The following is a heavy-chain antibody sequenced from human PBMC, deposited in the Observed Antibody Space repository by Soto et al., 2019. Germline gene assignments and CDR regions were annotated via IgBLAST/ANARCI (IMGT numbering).Heavy chain of an antibody. CDR3: ARGGYSSSWIRYNWFDP. D-gene: IGHD6-13*01. CDR2: MNPNSGNT. Sequence: GASVKVSCKASGYTFTSYDINWVRQATGQGLEWMGWMNPNSGNTGYAQKFQGRVTMTRNTSISTAYMELSSLRSEDTAVYYCARGGYSSSWIRYNWFDPWGQGTLVTVSS. CDR1: GYTFTSYD. J-gene: IGHJ5*02. V-gene: IGHV1-8*01.